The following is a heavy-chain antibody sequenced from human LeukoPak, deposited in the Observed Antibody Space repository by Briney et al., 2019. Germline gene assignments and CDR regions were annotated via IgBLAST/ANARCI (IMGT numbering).Heavy chain of an antibody. D-gene: IGHD6-13*01. Sequence: GGSLRLSCTASGFTFSSYSMNWVRQAPGKGLEWVSYISSSGSTLYYADSVKGRFTISRDNSKNSLYLQMNSLRAEDTALYYCAKGTSSSSWYYFDYWGQGTLVTVSS. CDR2: ISSSGSTL. V-gene: IGHV3-48*04. J-gene: IGHJ4*02. CDR1: GFTFSSYS. CDR3: AKGTSSSSWYYFDY.